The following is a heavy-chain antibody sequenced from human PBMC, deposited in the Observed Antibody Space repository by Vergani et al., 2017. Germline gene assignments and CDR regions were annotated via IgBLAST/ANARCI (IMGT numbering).Heavy chain of an antibody. CDR2: IYYSGST. CDR3: ARKVWGDGVTFDY. Sequence: QLQLQEWGPGLVKPSETLSLTCTVSGGSISSSSYYWGWIRQPPGKGLEWIGSIYYSGSTYYNPSLKSRVTISVDTSKNQFSLKLSSVTAADTAVYYCARKVWGDGVTFDYWGQGTLVTVSS. D-gene: IGHD2-8*01. CDR1: GGSISSSSYY. J-gene: IGHJ4*02. V-gene: IGHV4-39*07.